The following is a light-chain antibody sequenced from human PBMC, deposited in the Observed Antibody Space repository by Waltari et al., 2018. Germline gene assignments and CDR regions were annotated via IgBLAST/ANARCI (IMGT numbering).Light chain of an antibody. Sequence: LPRRASRAIASNVAWYQQRPGQPLRLLSFDASTRATGIPERFSGSWAGPEFTLTISSLQSEDSAVYFCQQFNTGYSFGQGTKLEI. J-gene: IGKJ2*01. CDR3: QQFNTGYS. V-gene: IGKV3-15*01. CDR2: DAS. CDR1: RAIASN.